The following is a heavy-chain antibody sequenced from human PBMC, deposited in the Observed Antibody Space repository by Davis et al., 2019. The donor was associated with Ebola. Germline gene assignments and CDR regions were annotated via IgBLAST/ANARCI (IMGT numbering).Heavy chain of an antibody. CDR1: GFTFSSYA. V-gene: IGHV3-23*01. D-gene: IGHD3-16*01. CDR2: ISGSGGST. Sequence: GESLKISCAASGFTFSSYAMSWVRQAPGKGLEWVSAISGSGGSTYYADSVKGRFTISRDNAKNTLYLQMNSLRAEDTAVYYCARDTGMYYDYVWGSYQYGMDVWGQGTTVTVSS. CDR3: ARDTGMYYDYVWGSYQYGMDV. J-gene: IGHJ6*02.